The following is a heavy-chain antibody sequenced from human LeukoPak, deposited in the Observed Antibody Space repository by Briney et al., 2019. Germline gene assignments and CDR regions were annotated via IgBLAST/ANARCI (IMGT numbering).Heavy chain of an antibody. D-gene: IGHD2-15*01. CDR2: INHSGST. V-gene: IGHV4-34*01. CDR3: ARVYCSGGSCPY. J-gene: IGHJ4*02. CDR1: GGSFSGYY. Sequence: SETLSLTCAVYGGSFSGYYWGWIRQPPGKGLEWIGEINHSGSTNYNPSLKSRVTISVDTSKNQFSLKLSSVTAADTAVYYCARVYCSGGSCPYWGQGTLVTVSS.